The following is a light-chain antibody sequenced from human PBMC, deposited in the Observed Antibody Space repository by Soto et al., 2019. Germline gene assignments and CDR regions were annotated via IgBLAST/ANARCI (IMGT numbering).Light chain of an antibody. CDR3: CSSAGTYTSV. CDR1: SSDVGGYNY. J-gene: IGLJ3*02. Sequence: QSALTQPRSVSGSPGQSVTISCTGTSSDVGGYNYVSWYQQHPSKAPKLMISDVSKRPSGVPDRFSGSKSGNTASLTISGLQAEDEADYYCCSSAGTYTSVFGGGTKVTVL. CDR2: DVS. V-gene: IGLV2-11*01.